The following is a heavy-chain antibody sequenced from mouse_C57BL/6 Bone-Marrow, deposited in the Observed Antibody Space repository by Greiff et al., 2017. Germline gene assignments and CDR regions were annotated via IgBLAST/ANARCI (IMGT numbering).Heavy chain of an antibody. V-gene: IGHV1-69*01. CDR1: GYTFTSYW. CDR2: IDPSDSYT. J-gene: IGHJ4*01. CDR3: ARKDWDDYAMDY. D-gene: IGHD4-1*01. Sequence: QVQLQQSGAELVMPGASVKLSCKASGYTFTSYWMHWVKQRPGQGLEWIGEIDPSDSYTNYNQKFKGKSTLTVDKSYSTAYMQLSSLTSEDSAVYYCARKDWDDYAMDYWGQGTSVTVSS.